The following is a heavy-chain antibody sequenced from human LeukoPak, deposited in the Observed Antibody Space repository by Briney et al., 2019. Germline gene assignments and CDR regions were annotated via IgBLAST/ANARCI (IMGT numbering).Heavy chain of an antibody. Sequence: GGSLRLSCAASGFTFSNAWMSWVRQAPGKGLEWVGRIKSKTDGGTTDYAAPVKGRFTISRDDSKNTLYLQMNSLRAEDTAVYYCARDLLRGPGRDYYYYYGMDVWGQGTTVTVSS. D-gene: IGHD3-10*01. J-gene: IGHJ6*02. CDR3: ARDLLRGPGRDYYYYYGMDV. CDR1: GFTFSNAW. CDR2: IKSKTDGGTT. V-gene: IGHV3-15*01.